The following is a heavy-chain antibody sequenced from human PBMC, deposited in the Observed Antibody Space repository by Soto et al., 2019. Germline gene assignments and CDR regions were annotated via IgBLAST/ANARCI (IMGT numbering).Heavy chain of an antibody. D-gene: IGHD2-15*01. CDR1: GFNFNSYT. V-gene: IGHV3-21*04. J-gene: IGHJ4*02. CDR3: VKLNYWDFDDGGFYYFDS. Sequence: EVQLVESGGGLVKPGGSLRLSCAASGFNFNSYTINWVRQAPGKRLEWLSSISSSGYIFSTDSVRGRFTISRDNSKETLFLDMNSLRGEDTALYHCVKLNYWDFDDGGFYYFDSWGQGTPVTVSP. CDR2: ISSSGYI.